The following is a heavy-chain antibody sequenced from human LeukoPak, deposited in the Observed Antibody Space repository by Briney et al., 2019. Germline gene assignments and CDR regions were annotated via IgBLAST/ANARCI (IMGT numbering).Heavy chain of an antibody. J-gene: IGHJ4*02. Sequence: GGSLRLSCAASGFTFRSYSMNWVRQAPGKGLEWISYITSGSSPIYYAGSVKGRFTISRDNAKNSLYLQMNSLRDEDTAVYYCARRAYGDDSFDYWGQGTLVTVSS. CDR3: ARRAYGDDSFDY. CDR2: ITSGSSPI. V-gene: IGHV3-48*02. D-gene: IGHD4-17*01. CDR1: GFTFRSYS.